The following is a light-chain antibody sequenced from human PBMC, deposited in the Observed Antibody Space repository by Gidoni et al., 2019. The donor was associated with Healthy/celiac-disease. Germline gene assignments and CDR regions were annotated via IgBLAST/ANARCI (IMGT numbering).Light chain of an antibody. CDR1: QSVSSY. V-gene: IGKV3-11*01. J-gene: IGKJ5*01. CDR2: DAS. CDR3: QQRSNWPRIT. Sequence: EIVLTQSPATLSLSPGERATLSCRASQSVSSYLAWYQQKPGQAPRLLIYDASSGSGTDFTLTISSLEPEDFAVYYCQQRSNWPRITFGQGTRLEIK.